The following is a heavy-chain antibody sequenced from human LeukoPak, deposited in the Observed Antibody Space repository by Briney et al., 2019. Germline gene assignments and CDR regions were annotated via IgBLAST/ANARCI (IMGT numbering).Heavy chain of an antibody. CDR1: GGSIISSTYY. D-gene: IGHD6-13*01. Sequence: PSETLSLTCTVSGGSIISSTYYWGWIRQPPGKGLEWIGYIYYSGSTNYNPSLKSRVTISVDTSKNQFSLKLSSVTAADTAVYYCARGVRQQLGGENWFDPWGQGTLVTVSS. CDR2: IYYSGST. J-gene: IGHJ5*02. CDR3: ARGVRQQLGGENWFDP. V-gene: IGHV4-61*05.